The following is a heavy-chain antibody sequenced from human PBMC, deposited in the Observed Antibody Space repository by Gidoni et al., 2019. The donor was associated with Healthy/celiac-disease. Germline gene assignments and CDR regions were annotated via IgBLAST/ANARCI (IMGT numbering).Heavy chain of an antibody. D-gene: IGHD4-17*01. Sequence: QLQLQESGPGLVKPSETLSLTCTVSGGSISSSSYYWGWIRQPPGKGLEWIGSIYYSGSTYYNPSLKSRVTISVDTSKNQFSLKLSSVTAADTAVYYCARDRGDYGGNSGAFDIWGQGTMVTVSS. CDR2: IYYSGST. CDR1: GGSISSSSYY. V-gene: IGHV4-39*07. CDR3: ARDRGDYGGNSGAFDI. J-gene: IGHJ3*02.